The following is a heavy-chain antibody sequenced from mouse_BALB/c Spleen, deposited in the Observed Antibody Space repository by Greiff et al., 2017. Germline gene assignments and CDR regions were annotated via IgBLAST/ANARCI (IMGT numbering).Heavy chain of an antibody. Sequence: EVKLMESGGGLVQPGGSRKLSCAASGFTFSSFGMHWVRQAPEKGLEWVAYISSGSSTIYYADTVKGRFTISRDNPKNTLFLQMTSLRSEDTAMYYCARSNYDYGDVYFDYWGQGTTLTVSS. D-gene: IGHD2-4*01. CDR1: GFTFSSFG. CDR2: ISSGSSTI. V-gene: IGHV5-17*02. CDR3: ARSNYDYGDVYFDY. J-gene: IGHJ2*01.